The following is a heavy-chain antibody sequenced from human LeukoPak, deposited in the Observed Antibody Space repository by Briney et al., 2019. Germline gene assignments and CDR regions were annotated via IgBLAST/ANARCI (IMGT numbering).Heavy chain of an antibody. CDR2: ISSNGGST. CDR1: GFTFSSYA. J-gene: IGHJ5*02. CDR3: ARDLPWFDP. V-gene: IGHV3-64*01. Sequence: GGSLRLSCAASGFTFSSYAMHWVRQAPGKGLEYVSAISSNGGSTYYANSVKGRFTISRDNSKNTLYLQMNSLRTNDTAVYYCARDLPWFDPWGQGTLVTVSS.